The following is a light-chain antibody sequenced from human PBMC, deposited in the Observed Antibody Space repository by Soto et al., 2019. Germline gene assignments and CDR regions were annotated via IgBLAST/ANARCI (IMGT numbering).Light chain of an antibody. CDR1: HSVSRTY. CDR3: QQYHGFSRT. CDR2: GAS. J-gene: IGKJ1*01. V-gene: IGKV3-20*01. Sequence: LTQSPGTLSLSPGERAPLSCRASHSVSRTYLAWYQQKPGQAPRLLIYGASDRATGTPDRFSGSGSGTEFTLTISSMQPDDLATHYCQQYHGFSRTFGQGTKVDIK.